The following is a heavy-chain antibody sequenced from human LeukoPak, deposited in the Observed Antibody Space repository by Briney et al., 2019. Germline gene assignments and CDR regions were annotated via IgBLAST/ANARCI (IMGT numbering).Heavy chain of an antibody. CDR3: ARSYYDILTGYEYNCFDS. V-gene: IGHV3-48*03. CDR1: GFTFSSYE. CDR2: ISSSGSTI. D-gene: IGHD3-9*01. J-gene: IGHJ5*01. Sequence: GGSLRLSCAASGFTFSSYEMNWVRQAPGKGLEWVSYISSSGSTIYYADSVKGRFTNSRDNAKNSLYLQMNSLRAEDTAVYYCARSYYDILTGYEYNCFDSWGQGILVTVSS.